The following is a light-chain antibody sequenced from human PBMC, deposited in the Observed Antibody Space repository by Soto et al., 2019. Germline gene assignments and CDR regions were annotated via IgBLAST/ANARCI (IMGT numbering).Light chain of an antibody. CDR2: DDS. V-gene: IGKV1-5*01. CDR3: KQYNSYSWT. CDR1: QSISSW. Sequence: DIQMTQSTSTLCASVVDRVTITCWASQSISSWLAWYQQKPGKAPKILIYDDSSLESGVQSRFSGSGSGTQFTLNISSMQTGDSATYYCKQYNSYSWTFGQGTKVDIK. J-gene: IGKJ1*01.